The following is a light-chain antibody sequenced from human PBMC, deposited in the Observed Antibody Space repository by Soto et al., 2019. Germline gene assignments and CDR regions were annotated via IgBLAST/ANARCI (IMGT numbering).Light chain of an antibody. CDR2: AAS. Sequence: DIQMTQSPSSLYVSVGDTVTITCRASQSISLFLNWYQQKPGKAPKLLIYAASSLQSGVPSRFSGNGSGTDFTLTISSLQPEDFATYYCHQTDSIPETFGQGTKVEIK. CDR1: QSISLF. V-gene: IGKV1-39*01. CDR3: HQTDSIPET. J-gene: IGKJ1*01.